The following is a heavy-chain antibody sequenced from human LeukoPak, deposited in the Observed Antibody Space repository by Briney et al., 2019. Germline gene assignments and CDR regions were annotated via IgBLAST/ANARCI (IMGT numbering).Heavy chain of an antibody. CDR3: ARQGRGYSYGTIDY. V-gene: IGHV4-59*08. J-gene: IGHJ4*02. CDR2: IYYSGST. D-gene: IGHD5-18*01. CDR1: GGSISSYY. Sequence: SETLSLTCTVSGGSISSYYWSWIRQPPGKGLEWIGYIYYSGSTNYNPSLKSRVTISVDTSKNQFSLKLSSVTAADTAVYYCARQGRGYSYGTIDYRGQGTLVTVSS.